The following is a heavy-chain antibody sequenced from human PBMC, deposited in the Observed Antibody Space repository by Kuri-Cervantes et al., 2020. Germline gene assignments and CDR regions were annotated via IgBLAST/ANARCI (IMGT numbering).Heavy chain of an antibody. V-gene: IGHV3-66*01. CDR2: IYSSGST. CDR1: GFTVSSNY. CDR3: ARGSGYSYGLKGY. D-gene: IGHD5-18*01. Sequence: GESLKISCAASGFTVSSNYMSWVRQAPGKGLEWVSVIYSSGSTYYADSVKGRFTISRDNSKNTLYLQTNSLRAEDTAVYYCARGSGYSYGLKGYWGQGTLVTVSS. J-gene: IGHJ4*02.